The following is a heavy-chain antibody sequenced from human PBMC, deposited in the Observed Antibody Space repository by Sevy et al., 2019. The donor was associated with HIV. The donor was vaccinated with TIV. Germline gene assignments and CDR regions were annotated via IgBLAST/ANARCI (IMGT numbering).Heavy chain of an antibody. CDR3: ARGTTVTDALDY. J-gene: IGHJ4*02. V-gene: IGHV3-7*01. CDR1: GFTFSRYW. CDR2: IKHVGSEK. D-gene: IGHD4-17*01. Sequence: GGSLRLSCPTSGFTFSRYWMSWVRQAPGKGLQWVANIKHVGSEKLYVDSVKGRFTISRDNANDSLYLQMNSLRAEDTAVYYCARGTTVTDALDYWGQGTLVTVSS.